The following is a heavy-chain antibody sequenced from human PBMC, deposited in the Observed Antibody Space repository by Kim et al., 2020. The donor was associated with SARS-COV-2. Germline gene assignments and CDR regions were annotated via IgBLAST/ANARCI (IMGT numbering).Heavy chain of an antibody. CDR1: GGSFSGYY. J-gene: IGHJ4*02. CDR2: INHSGST. Sequence: SETLSLTCAVYGGSFSGYYWSWIRQPPGKGLEWIGEINHSGSTNYNPSLKSRVTISVDTSKNQFSLKLSSVTAADTAVYYCVTYYDFWSGYIVDYWGQGTLVTVSS. V-gene: IGHV4-34*01. CDR3: VTYYDFWSGYIVDY. D-gene: IGHD3-3*01.